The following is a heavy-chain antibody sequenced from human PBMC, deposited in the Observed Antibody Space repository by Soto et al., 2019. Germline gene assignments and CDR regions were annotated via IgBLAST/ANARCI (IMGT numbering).Heavy chain of an antibody. CDR1: YF. CDR2: IDPSDSYN. Sequence: YFITRIRKKTGKGLEWMGRIDPSDSYNTYSPSFQGHVTIPVDKSINTAYLQWRSLRASDTAIYYCARLGREEWERRGIDLLGHGTLVTVSS. D-gene: IGHD1-1*01. CDR3: ARLGREEWERRGIDL. J-gene: IGHJ5*02. V-gene: IGHV5-10-1*01.